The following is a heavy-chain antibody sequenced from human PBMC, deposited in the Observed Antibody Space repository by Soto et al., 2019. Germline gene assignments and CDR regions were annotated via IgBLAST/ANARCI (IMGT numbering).Heavy chain of an antibody. V-gene: IGHV3-74*01. CDR1: GFTFSNYW. D-gene: IGHD3-3*01. CDR2: INEDESNT. J-gene: IGHJ4*02. Sequence: EVQLVESGGGLVQPGGSLRLSCATSGFTFSNYWMHWVRQAPGKGPAWVSRINEDESNTNYADSVKGRFTISRDNAKNTPYLHMTRLGAEYTAVDYCARGLFLDYWGQGTRFTVSS. CDR3: ARGLFLDY.